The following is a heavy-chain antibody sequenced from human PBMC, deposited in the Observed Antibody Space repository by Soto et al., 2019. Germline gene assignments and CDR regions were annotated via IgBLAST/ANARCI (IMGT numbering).Heavy chain of an antibody. D-gene: IGHD3-10*01. CDR1: GGSISSSSYY. CDR3: ARQVTMVRGVILWYFDL. V-gene: IGHV4-39*01. J-gene: IGHJ2*01. CDR2: IYYSGST. Sequence: SETLSLTCTVSGGSISSSSYYWGWIRQPPGKGLEWIGSIYYSGSTYYNPSLKSRVTISVDTSKNQFSLKLSSVTAADTAVYYCARQVTMVRGVILWYFDLWGRGTLVTVSS.